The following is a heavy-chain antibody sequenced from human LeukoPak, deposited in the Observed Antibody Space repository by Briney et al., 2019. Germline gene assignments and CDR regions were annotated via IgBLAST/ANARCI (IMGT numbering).Heavy chain of an antibody. Sequence: GGSLRLSCAASGFTFSSYSMNWARQAPGKGLEWVSSISSSSSYIYYADSVKGRFTISRDNAKNSLYLQMNSLRAEDTAVYYCARQWQLADLLDYWGQGTLVTVSS. CDR1: GFTFSSYS. D-gene: IGHD6-13*01. V-gene: IGHV3-21*01. CDR2: ISSSSSYI. J-gene: IGHJ4*02. CDR3: ARQWQLADLLDY.